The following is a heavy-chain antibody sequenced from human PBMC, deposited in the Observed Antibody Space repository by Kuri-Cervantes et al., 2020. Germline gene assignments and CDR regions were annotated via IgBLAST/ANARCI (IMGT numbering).Heavy chain of an antibody. D-gene: IGHD3-9*01. J-gene: IGHJ4*02. Sequence: GGSLRLSCAASGFTFSNYGMHWVRQAPGKGLEWVALIRYDGSYKYHADSVRGRFTISRDNSKNTLSLQMNSLRPEDTAVYYCARDNAGYPDYWGQGTLVTVSS. CDR1: GFTFSNYG. CDR2: IRYDGSYK. CDR3: ARDNAGYPDY. V-gene: IGHV3-30*02.